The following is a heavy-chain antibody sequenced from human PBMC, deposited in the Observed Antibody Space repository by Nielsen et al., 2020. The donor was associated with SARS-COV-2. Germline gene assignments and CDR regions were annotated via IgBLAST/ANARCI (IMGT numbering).Heavy chain of an antibody. D-gene: IGHD1-26*01. CDR2: ISGSGGST. CDR3: AKEMWYSGSYYWDAFDI. CDR1: GFTFSSYA. Sequence: GGSLRLSCAASGFTFSSYAMSWVRQAPGKGLEWVSAISGSGGSTYYADSVKGRFTISRDNSKNTLYLQMNSLRAEDTAVYYCAKEMWYSGSYYWDAFDIWGQGTMVTVSS. J-gene: IGHJ3*02. V-gene: IGHV3-23*01.